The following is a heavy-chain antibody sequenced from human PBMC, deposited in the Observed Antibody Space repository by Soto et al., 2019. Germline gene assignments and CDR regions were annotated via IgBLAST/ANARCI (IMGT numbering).Heavy chain of an antibody. V-gene: IGHV4-39*01. CDR1: GPSITSTTYF. Sequence: PSETLPLTCSLSGPSITSTTYFCAWIRQPPGNGLEWDCSIYSSCKTHYDPSLKSRPTISVDRSRTQFSLQVSSVTRADTAVYYCAKNLPSTGRFDYWGQGTVVT. D-gene: IGHD2-2*01. CDR2: IYSSCKT. CDR3: AKNLPSTGRFDY. J-gene: IGHJ4*02.